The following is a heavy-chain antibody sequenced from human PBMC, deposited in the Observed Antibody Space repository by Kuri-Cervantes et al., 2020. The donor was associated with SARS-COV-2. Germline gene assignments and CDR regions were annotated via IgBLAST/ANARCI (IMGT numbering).Heavy chain of an antibody. J-gene: IGHJ4*02. CDR1: RFTFRNYA. Sequence: GGSLRLSCAASRFTFRNYALNWVRQAPGRGLEWVSIIDDSGVNTYYADSVKGRFTISRDNSKNTLYLQMNNLRADDAAVYYCAKDWSGTSGAGSPVFDYWGQGTLVTVSS. V-gene: IGHV3-23*01. D-gene: IGHD3-10*01. CDR2: IDDSGVNT. CDR3: AKDWSGTSGAGSPVFDY.